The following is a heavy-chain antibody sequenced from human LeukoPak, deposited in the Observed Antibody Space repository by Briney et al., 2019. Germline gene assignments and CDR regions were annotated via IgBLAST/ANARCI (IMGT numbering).Heavy chain of an antibody. Sequence: SETLSLTCTVSGGSISSSNYYWGWIRQPPGKGLEWIGSMYYSGSTYSGSTYYNPSLKSRVTISVETSKNQFSLKLTSVTAADTAVYYCARRPVSGPVTIVHAFDIWGQGTMVTVSS. D-gene: IGHD4-17*01. CDR3: ARRPVSGPVTIVHAFDI. CDR2: MYYSGSTYSGST. V-gene: IGHV4-39*01. CDR1: GGSISSSNYY. J-gene: IGHJ3*02.